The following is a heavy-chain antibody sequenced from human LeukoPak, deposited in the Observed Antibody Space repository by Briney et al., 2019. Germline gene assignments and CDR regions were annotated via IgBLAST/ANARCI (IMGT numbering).Heavy chain of an antibody. D-gene: IGHD5-18*01. Sequence: PGGSLRLSGAASGFTFSSYGMHWVRQAPGKGLEWVAFIRYDGSNKYYADSVKGRFTISRDNSKNTLYLQMNSLRAEDTAVYYCVKDPRRKGLFGYSYGPNDYWGQGILVTVSS. J-gene: IGHJ4*02. CDR2: IRYDGSNK. V-gene: IGHV3-30*02. CDR3: VKDPRRKGLFGYSYGPNDY. CDR1: GFTFSSYG.